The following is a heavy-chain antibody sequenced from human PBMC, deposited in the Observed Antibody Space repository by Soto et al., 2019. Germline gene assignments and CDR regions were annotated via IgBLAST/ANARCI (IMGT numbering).Heavy chain of an antibody. CDR2: INGGTGQT. D-gene: IGHD1-26*01. CDR3: ARGKGMLVTSYHPGLVI. Sequence: ASVKVSCKASGYTFSTHAMHWVRQAPGQSLEWMGWINGGTGQTKHSHRFQDRISITRDTSANTADMELSSLRSEDTAVYYCARGKGMLVTSYHPGLVIWGKGSMVSASS. V-gene: IGHV1-3*01. CDR1: GYTFSTHA. J-gene: IGHJ6*04.